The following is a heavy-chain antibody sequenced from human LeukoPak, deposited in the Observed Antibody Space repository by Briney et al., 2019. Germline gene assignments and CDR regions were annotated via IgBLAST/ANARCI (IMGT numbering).Heavy chain of an antibody. D-gene: IGHD3-22*01. CDR1: GFTFSSYG. CDR3: AKRPYYYDSSGYPEYFQR. Sequence: GGSLRLSCAASGFTFSSYGMHWVRQAPGKGLEWVAVISYDGSNKYYADSVKGRFTISRDNSKNTLYLQMNSLRAEDTAVYYCAKRPYYYDSSGYPEYFQRWGQGTLVTVSS. J-gene: IGHJ1*01. CDR2: ISYDGSNK. V-gene: IGHV3-30*18.